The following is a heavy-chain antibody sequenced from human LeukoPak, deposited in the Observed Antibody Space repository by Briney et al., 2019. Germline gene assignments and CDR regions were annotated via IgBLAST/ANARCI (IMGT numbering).Heavy chain of an antibody. J-gene: IGHJ4*02. D-gene: IGHD2-2*01. Sequence: SETLSLTCAVSGGSISSNNWWNWVRQAPGKGLEWIGEIYHSGSTYYNPSLKSRVTISVDTSKNQFSLKLSSVTAADTAVYYCARWAVVVPAAPFDYWGQGTLVTVSS. CDR2: IYHSGST. CDR1: GGSISSNNW. V-gene: IGHV4-4*02. CDR3: ARWAVVVPAAPFDY.